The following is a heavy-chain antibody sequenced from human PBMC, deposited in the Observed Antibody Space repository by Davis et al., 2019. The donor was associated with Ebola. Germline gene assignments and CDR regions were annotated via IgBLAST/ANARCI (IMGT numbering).Heavy chain of an antibody. CDR2: VRGRTTTT. D-gene: IGHD4-17*01. CDR3: AKVGYGDWQDGMDV. CDR1: GGSISSSN. Sequence: PSETLSLTCAVSGGSISSSNWWSWVRQAPGKGLEWVSTVRGRTTTTDYADSVKGRFTISRDNSKNTVYLQMNSLRVEDTAVYYCAKVGYGDWQDGMDVWGQGTTVIVSS. J-gene: IGHJ6*02. V-gene: IGHV3-23*01.